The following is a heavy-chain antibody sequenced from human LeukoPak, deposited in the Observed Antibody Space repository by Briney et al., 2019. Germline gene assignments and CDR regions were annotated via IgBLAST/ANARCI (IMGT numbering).Heavy chain of an antibody. CDR3: ARRRYSGSSQHFDY. CDR1: GFTFSSYG. CDR2: IRYDGSNK. J-gene: IGHJ4*02. Sequence: GGSLRLSCAASGFTFSSYGMHWVRQAPGKGLEWVAFIRYDGSNKYYADSVKGRFTISRDNAKNSLYLQMNSLRAEDTAVYYCARRRYSGSSQHFDYWGQGTLVTVSS. V-gene: IGHV3-30*02. D-gene: IGHD1-26*01.